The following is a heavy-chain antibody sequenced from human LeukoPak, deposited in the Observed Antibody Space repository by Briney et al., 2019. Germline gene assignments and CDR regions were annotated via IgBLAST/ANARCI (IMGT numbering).Heavy chain of an antibody. CDR2: IYYSGST. Sequence: KASETLSLTCTVSGGSISSYYWSWLRQPPGKGLEWIGYIYYSGSTNYNPSLKSRVTISVDTSKNQFSLKLSSVTAADTAVYYCASGGSYYYYGMDVWGQGTTVTVSS. CDR1: GGSISSYY. J-gene: IGHJ6*02. V-gene: IGHV4-59*01. D-gene: IGHD2-15*01. CDR3: ASGGSYYYYGMDV.